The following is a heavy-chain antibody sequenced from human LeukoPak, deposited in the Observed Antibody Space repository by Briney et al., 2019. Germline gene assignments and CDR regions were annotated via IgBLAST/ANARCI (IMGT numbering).Heavy chain of an antibody. D-gene: IGHD5-24*01. Sequence: SETLSLTCIVSGVSISSGRYYWGWIRQPPGKGLEWIGTIHYSGTTYYNPSLKSRVTISLDTSKNQFSLKLTSVTAADTAVYYCARDWGDGYNFFYYYTDVWGKGTTVTVSS. CDR2: IHYSGTT. V-gene: IGHV4-39*07. CDR1: GVSISSGRYY. CDR3: ARDWGDGYNFFYYYTDV. J-gene: IGHJ6*03.